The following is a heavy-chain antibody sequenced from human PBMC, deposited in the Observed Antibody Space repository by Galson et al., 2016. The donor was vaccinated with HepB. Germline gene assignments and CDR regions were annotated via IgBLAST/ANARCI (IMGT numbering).Heavy chain of an antibody. CDR1: GFTFTSSA. D-gene: IGHD6-19*01. J-gene: IGHJ6*02. CDR2: IVVGGGNT. Sequence: SVKVSCKASGFTFTSSAMQWVRQARGQRLEWIGWIVVGGGNTNYAQKFQERVTLTRDMSTSTAYMELSSLRSEDTAVYYCAATPRYSSGWYAGRVYYYGVDVWGQGTTVTVSS. V-gene: IGHV1-58*02. CDR3: AATPRYSSGWYAGRVYYYGVDV.